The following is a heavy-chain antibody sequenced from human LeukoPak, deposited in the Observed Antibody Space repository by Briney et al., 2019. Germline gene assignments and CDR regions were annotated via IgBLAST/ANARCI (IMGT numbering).Heavy chain of an antibody. J-gene: IGHJ4*02. V-gene: IGHV3-21*01. CDR3: ARAHPGDYSDFQFDY. D-gene: IGHD4-11*01. CDR1: GFTFSSYS. Sequence: NPGGSLRLSCAASGFTFSSYSMNWVRQAPGKGLEWVSSISSSSSYIYYADSVKGRFTISRDNAKNSLYLQMNSLRAEDTAVYYCARAHPGDYSDFQFDYWGQGTLVTVSS. CDR2: ISSSSSYI.